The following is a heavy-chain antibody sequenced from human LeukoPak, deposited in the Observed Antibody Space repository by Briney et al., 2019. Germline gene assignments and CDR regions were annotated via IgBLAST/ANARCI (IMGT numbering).Heavy chain of an antibody. CDR2: ISGSGGST. V-gene: IGHV3-23*01. Sequence: GGSLRLSCAASGFTFSSYAMSWVRQAPGKGLEWVSAISGSGGSTYYADSVKGRFTISRDNSKNTLYLQMNSLRAEDTAVYYCAKVNLPMPQYYYGSGSYYWGQGTLVTVSS. D-gene: IGHD3-10*01. CDR1: GFTFSSYA. CDR3: AKVNLPMPQYYYGSGSYY. J-gene: IGHJ4*02.